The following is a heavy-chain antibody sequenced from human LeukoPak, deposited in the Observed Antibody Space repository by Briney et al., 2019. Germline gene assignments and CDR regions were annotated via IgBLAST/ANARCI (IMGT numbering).Heavy chain of an antibody. CDR1: GFTFSSYA. D-gene: IGHD1-26*01. J-gene: IGHJ6*02. CDR2: IWYDGSNK. V-gene: IGHV3-33*08. Sequence: GGSLRLSCAASGFTFSSYAMHWVRQAPGKGLEWVAVIWYDGSNKYYADSVKGRFTISRDNSKNTLYLQMNSLRAEDTAVYYCARGWELLYWYGMDVWGQGTTVTVSS. CDR3: ARGWELLYWYGMDV.